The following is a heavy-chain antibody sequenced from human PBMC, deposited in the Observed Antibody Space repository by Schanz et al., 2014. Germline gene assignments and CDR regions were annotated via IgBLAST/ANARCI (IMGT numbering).Heavy chain of an antibody. J-gene: IGHJ4*02. CDR2: LYYNGRT. D-gene: IGHD2-15*01. Sequence: QLQLQESGPGLVKPSETLSLTCTVSGASISSTRHYWGWVRQAPGKGLEWLWSLYYNGRTHNNPSLRSRVTMSVDTSKNQFSLRLSSVTAADTAVYYCARLEGCSGGSCYSLDLGGQGTLVTVSS. CDR3: ARLEGCSGGSCYSLDL. CDR1: GASISSTRHY. V-gene: IGHV4-39*01.